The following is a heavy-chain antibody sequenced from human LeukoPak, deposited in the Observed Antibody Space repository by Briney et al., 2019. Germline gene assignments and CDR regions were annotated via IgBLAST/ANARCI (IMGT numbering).Heavy chain of an antibody. CDR1: GFTFSGYS. D-gene: IGHD5-12*01. CDR2: ISSSSSTI. CDR3: ARDPGRLMVATGIPGGY. Sequence: GGSLRLSCAASGFTFSGYSMNWVRQAPGKGLEWVSYISSSSSTIYYADSVKGRFTISRDNAKNSLYLQMNSLRAEDTAVYYCARDPGRLMVATGIPGGYWGQGTLVTVSS. J-gene: IGHJ4*02. V-gene: IGHV3-48*01.